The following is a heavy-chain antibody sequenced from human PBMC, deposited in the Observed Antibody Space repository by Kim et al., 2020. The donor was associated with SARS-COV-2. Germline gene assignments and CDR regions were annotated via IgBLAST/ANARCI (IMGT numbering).Heavy chain of an antibody. V-gene: IGHV3-30-3*01. J-gene: IGHJ4*02. Sequence: GGSLRLSCAASGFTFSSYAMHWVRQAPGKGLEWVAVISYDGSNKYYADSVKGRFTISRDNSKNTLYLQMNSLRAEDTAVYYCAREDCSGGSCYIDYWGQG. CDR1: GFTFSSYA. D-gene: IGHD2-15*01. CDR3: AREDCSGGSCYIDY. CDR2: ISYDGSNK.